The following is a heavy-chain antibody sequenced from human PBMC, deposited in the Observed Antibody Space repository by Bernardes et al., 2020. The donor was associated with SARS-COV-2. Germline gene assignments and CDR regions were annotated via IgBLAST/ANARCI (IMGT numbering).Heavy chain of an antibody. D-gene: IGHD6-25*01. J-gene: IGHJ3*02. V-gene: IGHV4-59*01. CDR2: IHYSGST. Sequence: SETLSLTCTVSGGSIYSYYWIWIRQPPGKGLEWIGYIHYSGSTNYNPSLKSRVTISLDTSKNQFSLKLNSMTAADTAVYSCARSGRGAFDIWGPGTMVTVSS. CDR1: GGSIYSYY. CDR3: ARSGRGAFDI.